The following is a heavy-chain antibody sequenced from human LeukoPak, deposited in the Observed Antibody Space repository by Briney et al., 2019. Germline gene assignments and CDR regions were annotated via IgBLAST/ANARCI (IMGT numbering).Heavy chain of an antibody. Sequence: SETLSLTCSVSGDSVSPYSWSWIRQPPGKGLEWIGYIYHSGSTYYNPSLKSRVTISVDRPKNQFSLKLSSVTAADTAVYYCASSKYYDILTGYNSLIYDYWGQGTLVTVSS. CDR2: IYHSGST. CDR1: GDSVSPYS. V-gene: IGHV4-30-2*01. CDR3: ASSKYYDILTGYNSLIYDY. D-gene: IGHD3-9*01. J-gene: IGHJ4*02.